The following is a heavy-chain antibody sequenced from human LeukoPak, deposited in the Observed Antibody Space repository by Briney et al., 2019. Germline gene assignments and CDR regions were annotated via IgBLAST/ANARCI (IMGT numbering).Heavy chain of an antibody. J-gene: IGHJ4*02. D-gene: IGHD6-13*01. Sequence: GGSLRLSCAASGFTFSSYSMNWVRQAPGKGLEWVSSISSSSSYIYYADSVKGRFTISRDNAKNSLYLQMNSLRAEDTAVYYCVRDSIAAAGTDYWGQGTLVTVSS. CDR3: VRDSIAAAGTDY. CDR1: GFTFSSYS. V-gene: IGHV3-21*01. CDR2: ISSSSSYI.